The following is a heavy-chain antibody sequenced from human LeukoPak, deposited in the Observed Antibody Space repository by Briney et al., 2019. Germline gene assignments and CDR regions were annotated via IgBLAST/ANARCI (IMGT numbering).Heavy chain of an antibody. V-gene: IGHV3-49*03. CDR1: GFTFGDYA. CDR3: TRGIQLWQYYFDY. CDR2: IRSKAYGGTT. J-gene: IGHJ4*02. D-gene: IGHD5-18*01. Sequence: GGSLRLSCTASGFTFGDYAMSWFRQAPGKGLEWVGFIRSKAYGGTTEYAASVKGRFTISRDDSKGIAYLQMNSLKTEDTAVYYCTRGIQLWQYYFDYWGQGTLVTVSS.